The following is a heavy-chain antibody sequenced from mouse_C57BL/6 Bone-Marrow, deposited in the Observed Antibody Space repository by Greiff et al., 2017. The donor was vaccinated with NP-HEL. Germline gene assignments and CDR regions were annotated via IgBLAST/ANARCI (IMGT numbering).Heavy chain of an antibody. J-gene: IGHJ3*01. CDR1: GYTFTNYW. Sequence: LVESGAELVRPGTSVKMSCKASGYTFTNYWIGWAKQRPGHGLEWIGDIYPGGGYTNYNEKFKGKATLTADKSSSTAYMQFSSLTSEDSAIYYCARSDYDTFFAYWGQGTLVTVSA. CDR3: ARSDYDTFFAY. V-gene: IGHV1-63*01. D-gene: IGHD2-4*01. CDR2: IYPGGGYT.